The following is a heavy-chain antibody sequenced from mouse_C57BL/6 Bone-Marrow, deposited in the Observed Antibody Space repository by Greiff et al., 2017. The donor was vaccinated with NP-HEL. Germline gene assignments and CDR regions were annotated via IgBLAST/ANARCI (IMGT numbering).Heavy chain of an antibody. CDR2: IWSGGST. CDR1: GFSLTSYG. J-gene: IGHJ3*01. CDR3: ARVFAY. V-gene: IGHV2-2*01. Sequence: QFQLQQSGPGLVQPSQCLSISCTVSGFSLTSYGVHLVRHSPGKGLEWLGVIWSGGSTDYNAAFISRLSISKDNSKSQVFFKMNSLQADDTAIYYCARVFAYWGQGTLVTVSA.